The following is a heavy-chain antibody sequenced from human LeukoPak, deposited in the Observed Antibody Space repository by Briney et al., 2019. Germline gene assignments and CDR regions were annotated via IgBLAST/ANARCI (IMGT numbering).Heavy chain of an antibody. D-gene: IGHD2-15*01. CDR2: IYYGGST. V-gene: IGHV4-39*01. Sequence: SETLSLTCIVSGASINTNNYYWGWIRQPPGKGLEWIGSIYYGGSTYYNPSLKSRVTISVDTSMNQFSLKLSFVTTADTAVYYCARALGYCSGGSCTRGYNWFDPWGQGTLVTVPS. CDR3: ARALGYCSGGSCTRGYNWFDP. CDR1: GASINTNNYY. J-gene: IGHJ5*02.